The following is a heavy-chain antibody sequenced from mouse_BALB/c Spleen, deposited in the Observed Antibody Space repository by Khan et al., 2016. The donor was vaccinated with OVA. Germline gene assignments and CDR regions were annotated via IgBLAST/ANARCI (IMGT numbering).Heavy chain of an antibody. Sequence: QVRLQQSGAELAKPGASVKMSCKASGYTFTTYWMHWVKQRPGQGLEWIGYINPTSGYTDYNEKFKDKATLSADKSSSTAYMQLSSLTSEDSAVYYCTRDRVEYWGQGTNLTVSS. J-gene: IGHJ2*01. CDR1: GYTFTTYW. CDR2: INPTSGYT. V-gene: IGHV1-7*01. CDR3: TRDRVEY.